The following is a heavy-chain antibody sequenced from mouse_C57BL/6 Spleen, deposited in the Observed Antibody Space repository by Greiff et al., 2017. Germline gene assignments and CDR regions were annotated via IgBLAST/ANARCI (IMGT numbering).Heavy chain of an antibody. CDR1: GYTFTSYW. CDR3: AGGLSTGLDY. J-gene: IGHJ2*01. CDR2: IGPSDSYT. Sequence: QVQLQQPGAELVMPGASVKLSCKASGYTFTSYWMHWVKQRPGQGLEWIGEIGPSDSYTNYNQKFKGKSTLTVDKSSSTAYMQLSSLTSEDSAVYYCAGGLSTGLDYWGQGTTLTVSS. V-gene: IGHV1-69*01. D-gene: IGHD1-1*01.